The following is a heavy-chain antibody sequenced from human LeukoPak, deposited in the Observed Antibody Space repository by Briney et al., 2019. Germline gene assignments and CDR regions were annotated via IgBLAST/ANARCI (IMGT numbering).Heavy chain of an antibody. D-gene: IGHD6-6*01. CDR2: ISESSTYI. V-gene: IGHV3-21*01. Sequence: PGGSLRLSCVASGFTFSSDSMNWVRQAPGKGLEWVSYISESSTYIYYAKSEKGRFTISRDNAKNSLYLQMNSLRGEDTAVYYCARDDAATARASGMDVWGKGTTVTVSS. J-gene: IGHJ6*04. CDR3: ARDDAATARASGMDV. CDR1: GFTFSSDS.